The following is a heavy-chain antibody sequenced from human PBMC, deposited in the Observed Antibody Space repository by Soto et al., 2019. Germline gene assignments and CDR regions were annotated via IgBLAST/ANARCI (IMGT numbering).Heavy chain of an antibody. V-gene: IGHV3-66*01. CDR1: GFTVSNSY. Sequence: EVQLVESGGGLVQPGGSLRLSCAASGFTVSNSYMTWVRQAPGQGLEWVSVIYSGGTTYYPDSVKGRFTISRDNSKNTLYLHMNSLRAEDTAVYSCARGATVALDSWVQGTLVTVSS. CDR3: ARGATVALDS. CDR2: IYSGGTT. D-gene: IGHD4-17*01. J-gene: IGHJ4*02.